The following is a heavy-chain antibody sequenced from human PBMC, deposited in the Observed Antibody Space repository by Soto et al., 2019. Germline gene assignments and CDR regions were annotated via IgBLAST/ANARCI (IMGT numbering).Heavy chain of an antibody. J-gene: IGHJ4*02. CDR2: IYHSGST. Sequence: TLSVTCAVSGGSIRSGGYSCSWIRQPPGKGLEWIGYIYHSGSTYYIPALKSRVTISVDRSKNLFSLKLSSLTAADTAVYYCARARDSSGDYYDYFDYSGQGTLVTVSS. D-gene: IGHD3-22*01. V-gene: IGHV4-30-2*01. CDR3: ARARDSSGDYYDYFDY. CDR1: GGSIRSGGYS.